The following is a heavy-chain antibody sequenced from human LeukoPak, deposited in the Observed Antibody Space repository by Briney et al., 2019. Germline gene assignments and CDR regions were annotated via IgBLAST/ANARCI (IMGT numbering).Heavy chain of an antibody. J-gene: IGHJ4*02. CDR3: AKDGGSYRFDF. CDR1: GFPFNAYN. Sequence: PGGSLRLSCTAPGFPFNAYNIHWIRQAPGRGLEWVSFIRNDETEIHYADSAKGRFTISRDKSKNSLYLQMNSLRPEDTALYYCAKDGGSYRFDFWGQGTMVTVSS. D-gene: IGHD3-16*02. CDR2: IRNDETEI. V-gene: IGHV3-30*02.